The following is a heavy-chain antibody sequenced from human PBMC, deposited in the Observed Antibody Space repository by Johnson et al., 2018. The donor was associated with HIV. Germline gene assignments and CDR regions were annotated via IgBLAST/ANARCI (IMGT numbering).Heavy chain of an antibody. D-gene: IGHD2-21*02. CDR3: ARDRQCGGDCYTDDAFDI. Sequence: QVQLVESGGGLVKPGGSLRLSCAASGFTFSDYYMSWIRQAPGKGLEWVSYISSSGSTIYYADSVKGRFTISRDNAKNSLYLQMNSLRAEDSAVYYCARDRQCGGDCYTDDAFDIWGQGTMVTVSS. CDR2: ISSSGSTI. J-gene: IGHJ3*02. V-gene: IGHV3-11*04. CDR1: GFTFSDYY.